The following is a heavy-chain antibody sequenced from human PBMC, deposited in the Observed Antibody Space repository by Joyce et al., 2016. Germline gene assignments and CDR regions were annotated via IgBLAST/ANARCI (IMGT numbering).Heavy chain of an antibody. J-gene: IGHJ4*02. D-gene: IGHD6-6*01. CDR3: ARLVQYSSSSGFDY. CDR2: MVHRGST. Sequence: QVQLQESGPRLLKPSETLSLTCSVSGDSITHYYWNWIRQSPGKGLEWIGFMVHRGSTNYNPSLRSRAPISGDTSKNQSFLKLTSLTAADTAVYYCARLVQYSSSSGFDYWGQGTLITVSS. CDR1: GDSITHYY. V-gene: IGHV4-59*08.